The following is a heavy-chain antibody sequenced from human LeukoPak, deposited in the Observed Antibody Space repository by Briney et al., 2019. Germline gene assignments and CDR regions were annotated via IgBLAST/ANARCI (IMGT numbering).Heavy chain of an antibody. J-gene: IGHJ3*02. D-gene: IGHD2-21*02. V-gene: IGHV3-43D*03. CDR1: GFTLDDYA. CDR2: RSWDGGRT. CDR3: ASELAYCGGDCYSVFEI. Sequence: GGSLRLSRAASGFTLDDYAMLGVRQAPGKGLEWVSLRSWDGGRTYYADSVKGRFTISRDNSKNTLYLQMNSLRAEDTAVYYCASELAYCGGDCYSVFEIWGRGTMVTVSS.